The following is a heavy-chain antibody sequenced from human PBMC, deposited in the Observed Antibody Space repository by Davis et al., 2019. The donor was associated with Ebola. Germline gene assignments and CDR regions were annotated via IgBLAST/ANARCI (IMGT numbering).Heavy chain of an antibody. CDR1: GFTFNKYW. Sequence: ESLKIPCSSSGFTFNKYWMHWVRQAPGKGLVYVSRISSDGGITSYADSVKGRFTISRDNAKSTLYLQMNSLRAEDTAVYYCARERYSSGWGDNYYYYYGMDVWGKGTTVTVSS. CDR2: ISSDGGIT. J-gene: IGHJ6*04. V-gene: IGHV3-74*01. CDR3: ARERYSSGWGDNYYYYYGMDV. D-gene: IGHD6-19*01.